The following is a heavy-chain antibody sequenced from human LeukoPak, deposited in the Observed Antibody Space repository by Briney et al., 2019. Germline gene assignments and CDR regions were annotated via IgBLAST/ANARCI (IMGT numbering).Heavy chain of an antibody. J-gene: IGHJ3*02. CDR2: INHSGST. V-gene: IGHV4-34*01. Sequence: PSETLSLTCAVYGGSFSGYYWSWIRQPPGKGLEWIGEINHSGSTNYNPSLKSRVTISVDTSKNQFSLKLSSVTTADTAVYYCARGVGGYSSSSSAFDIWGQGTMVTVSS. CDR3: ARGVGGYSSSSSAFDI. CDR1: GGSFSGYY. D-gene: IGHD6-6*01.